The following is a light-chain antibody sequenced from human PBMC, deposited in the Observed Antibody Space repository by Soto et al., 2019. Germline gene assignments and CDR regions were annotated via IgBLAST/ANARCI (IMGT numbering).Light chain of an antibody. CDR1: QSISSSY. Sequence: EILLTQSPGTLSLSPGDRAALSCRANQSISSSYLAWYQQRAGQAPTLLLYGASNRATGIPDRFSGSGSGTDFTLTISRLEPEDFAVYYCQQYGSSLMYTFGQGTRLEIK. CDR3: QQYGSSLMYT. CDR2: GAS. J-gene: IGKJ2*01. V-gene: IGKV3-20*01.